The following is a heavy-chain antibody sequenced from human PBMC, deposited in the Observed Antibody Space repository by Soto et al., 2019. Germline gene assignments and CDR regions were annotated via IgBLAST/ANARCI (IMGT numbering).Heavy chain of an antibody. CDR2: INTGNGNT. CDR3: AIAISGYVT. J-gene: IGHJ5*02. V-gene: IGHV1-3*04. D-gene: IGHD5-12*01. Sequence: QVQVVQSGAEVKKPGASVKVSCKASGITYTTYAIHWVRQAPGQGLEWMGWINTGNGNTSYSQRFQGRVTLTTDTSARTASMDLSSLTSEDTAVYYGAIAISGYVTWGQGTLITVSS. CDR1: GITYTTYA.